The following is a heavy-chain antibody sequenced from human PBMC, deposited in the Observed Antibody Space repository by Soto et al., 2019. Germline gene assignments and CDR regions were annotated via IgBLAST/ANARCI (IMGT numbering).Heavy chain of an antibody. CDR3: ARWYAAEF. D-gene: IGHD6-13*01. V-gene: IGHV3-7*03. Sequence: GGSLRLSCAASGFTVSSCAMTWVRQAPGKGLEWVANIKQDGSEKNYVDSVKGRFTISRDNAKNSLYLEMNNLRVEDTAIYYCARWYAAEFWGQGTTVTVSS. CDR1: GFTVSSCA. CDR2: IKQDGSEK. J-gene: IGHJ6*02.